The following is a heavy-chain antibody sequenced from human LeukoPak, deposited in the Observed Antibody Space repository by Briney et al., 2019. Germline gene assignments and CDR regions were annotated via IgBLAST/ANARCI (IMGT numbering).Heavy chain of an antibody. V-gene: IGHV1-8*03. CDR1: GYTFTGYY. CDR3: ARDLGSRAFDI. CDR2: MNPNSGNT. J-gene: IGHJ3*02. Sequence: ASVKVSCKASGYTFTGYYMHWVRQAPGQGLEWMGWMNPNSGNTGYAQKFQGRVTITRNTSISTAYMELSSLRSEDTAVYYCARDLGSRAFDIWGQGTMVTVSS. D-gene: IGHD3-16*01.